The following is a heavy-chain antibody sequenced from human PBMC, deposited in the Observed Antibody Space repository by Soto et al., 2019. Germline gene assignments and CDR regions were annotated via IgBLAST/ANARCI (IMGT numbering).Heavy chain of an antibody. D-gene: IGHD3-3*01. CDR3: VKAAPYDFWSGYYTYFDY. CDR1: GFTFSSYA. J-gene: IGHJ4*02. V-gene: IGHV3-64D*06. CDR2: ISSNGGST. Sequence: GGSLRLSCSASGFTFSSYAMHWVRQAPGKGLEYVSAISSNGGSTYYADSVKGRFTISRDNSKNTLYLQMSSLRAEDTAVYYCVKAAPYDFWSGYYTYFDYWGQGTLVTV.